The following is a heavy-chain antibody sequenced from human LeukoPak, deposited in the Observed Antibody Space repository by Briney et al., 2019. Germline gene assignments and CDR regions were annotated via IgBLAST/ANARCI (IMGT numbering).Heavy chain of an antibody. D-gene: IGHD2-15*01. Sequence: PSETLSLTCAVYGGSFSGYYWNWIRQPPGKGLEWIGEIKHSGSTNYNPSLKSRVTISLDTSKNQFSLKLSSVTAADTAVYYCARGGRKDYWGQGTLVTVSS. CDR1: GGSFSGYY. CDR2: IKHSGST. J-gene: IGHJ4*02. V-gene: IGHV4-34*01. CDR3: ARGGRKDY.